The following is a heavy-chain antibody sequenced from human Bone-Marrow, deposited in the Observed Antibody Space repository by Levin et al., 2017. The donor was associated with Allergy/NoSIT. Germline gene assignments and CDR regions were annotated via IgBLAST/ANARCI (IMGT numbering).Heavy chain of an antibody. V-gene: IGHV3-23*01. D-gene: IGHD3-3*01. CDR2: ISGSGGST. Sequence: GGSLRLSCVASGFAFGFAFNNYAMSWVRQAPGKGLEWVSAISGSGGSTYYADSMKGRFTISRDNSKDTLYLQMNNLRAEDTAVYYCARDGFYFWNPYYSPAYYYYYMDVWGKGTTVTVSS. J-gene: IGHJ6*03. CDR1: GFAFGFAFNNYA. CDR3: ARDGFYFWNPYYSPAYYYYYMDV.